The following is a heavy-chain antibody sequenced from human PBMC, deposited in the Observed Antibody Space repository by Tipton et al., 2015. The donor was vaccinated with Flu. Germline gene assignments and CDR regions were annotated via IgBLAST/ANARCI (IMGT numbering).Heavy chain of an antibody. CDR3: ARQPRLDFWSGYTAVHYYYYMDV. D-gene: IGHD3-3*01. CDR1: GGSISSSSYY. J-gene: IGHJ6*03. CDR2: IYYSGST. V-gene: IGHV4-39*01. Sequence: TLSLTCTVSGGSISSSSYYWGWIRQPPGKGLEWIGSIYYSGSTYYNPSLKSRVTISVDTSKNQFSLKLSSVTAADTAVYYCARQPRLDFWSGYTAVHYYYYMDVWGKGTTVTVSS.